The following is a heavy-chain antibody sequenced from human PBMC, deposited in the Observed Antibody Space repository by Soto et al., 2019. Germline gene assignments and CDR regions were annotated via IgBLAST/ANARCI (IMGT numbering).Heavy chain of an antibody. CDR1: GFTFSSYA. D-gene: IGHD3-3*01. CDR2: ISYDGSNK. Sequence: SGGSLRLSCAASGFTFSSYAMHWVRQAPGKGLEWVAVISYDGSNKYYADSVKGRFTISRDNSKNTLYLQMNSLRAEDTAVYYCARDYLPIRYYDFWSGYPIRYYGMDVWGQGTTVTVSS. CDR3: ARDYLPIRYYDFWSGYPIRYYGMDV. V-gene: IGHV3-30-3*01. J-gene: IGHJ6*02.